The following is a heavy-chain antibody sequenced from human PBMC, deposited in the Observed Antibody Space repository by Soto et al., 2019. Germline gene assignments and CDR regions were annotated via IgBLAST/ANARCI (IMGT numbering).Heavy chain of an antibody. J-gene: IGHJ6*02. V-gene: IGHV1-69*12. D-gene: IGHD3-3*01. CDR3: AKDILEWLFGSGDYYYYGMDV. CDR2: IIPMLGKT. Sequence: QVQLVQSGAEVKKPGSSVKVSCKASGGTFSTYSISWVRQAPGQGLAWMGGIIPMLGKTNYAQKFQGRVTITADESTSTAYMDLSSLRSDDTAVYYCAKDILEWLFGSGDYYYYGMDVWGQGTTVTVSS. CDR1: GGTFSTYS.